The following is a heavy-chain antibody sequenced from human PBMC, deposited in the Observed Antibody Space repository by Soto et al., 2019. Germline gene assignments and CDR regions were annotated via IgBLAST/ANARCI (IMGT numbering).Heavy chain of an antibody. J-gene: IGHJ4*02. D-gene: IGHD6-6*01. CDR2: VYHSGST. CDR1: GGSMRNYY. Sequence: SETLSLTCSVSGGSMRNYYWNWIRQPPGRGLEWIGYVYHSGSTNYNPSLKSRVSMSVDVSRNHFSLTLHSVTAADTAVYFCTSSYSTSSSPDYWGQGTRVTSPQ. CDR3: TSSYSTSSSPDY. V-gene: IGHV4-59*01.